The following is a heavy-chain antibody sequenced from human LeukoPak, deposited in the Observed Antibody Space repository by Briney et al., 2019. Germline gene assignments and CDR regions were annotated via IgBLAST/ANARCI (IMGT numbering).Heavy chain of an antibody. Sequence: PGGSLRLSCAASGFTFSSYAMSWVRQAPGKGLEWVATISGSDGRTYYADSVRGRFTISRDNFKNTLYLQMNSLRAEDTAVYYCAKEVIVGVSFDYWGQGTLVTVSS. CDR1: GFTFSSYA. V-gene: IGHV3-23*01. CDR3: AKEVIVGVSFDY. CDR2: ISGSDGRT. J-gene: IGHJ4*02. D-gene: IGHD1-26*01.